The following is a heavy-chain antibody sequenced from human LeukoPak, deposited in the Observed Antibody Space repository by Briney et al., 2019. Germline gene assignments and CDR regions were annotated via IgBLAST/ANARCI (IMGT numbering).Heavy chain of an antibody. Sequence: GGSLRLSCAASGFTFSSYWMSWVREAPGKGLEWVANIKYDGSEKDYVDSVKGRFTISRDNAKNSLYLQMNSLRAEDTAVYYCARDIEAAGLFFDYWGQGTLVTVSS. J-gene: IGHJ4*02. CDR3: ARDIEAAGLFFDY. V-gene: IGHV3-7*01. CDR1: GFTFSSYW. D-gene: IGHD6-13*01. CDR2: IKYDGSEK.